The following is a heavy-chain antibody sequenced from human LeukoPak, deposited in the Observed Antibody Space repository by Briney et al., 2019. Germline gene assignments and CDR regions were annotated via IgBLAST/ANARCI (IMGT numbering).Heavy chain of an antibody. CDR2: IWYDGNNK. CDR1: GFTFSTYG. J-gene: IGHJ6*02. Sequence: PGGSLRLSCAASGFTFSTYGMHWVRQTPGKGLEWVAFIWYDGNNKYYGDSVKGRFTISRDNSKNTLYLQMNSLRPEDTAVYYCAKGGRLNGLGVWGQGTTVTVSS. CDR3: AKGGRLNGLGV. D-gene: IGHD3-16*01. V-gene: IGHV3-30*02.